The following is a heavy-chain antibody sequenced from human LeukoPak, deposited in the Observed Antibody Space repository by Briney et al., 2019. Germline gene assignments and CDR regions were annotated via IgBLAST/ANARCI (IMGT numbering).Heavy chain of an antibody. J-gene: IGHJ4*02. CDR3: AKDQGAD. CDR1: GFTFSSYD. Sequence: GRSLRLSCAASGFTFSSYDMHWVRQAPGKGLEWVAVISFDGSNKYYADSVKGRFTISRDNSKNTLYLQMSSLRADDTAVYYCAKDQGADWGQGTLLTVSS. V-gene: IGHV3-30*18. D-gene: IGHD3-16*01. CDR2: ISFDGSNK.